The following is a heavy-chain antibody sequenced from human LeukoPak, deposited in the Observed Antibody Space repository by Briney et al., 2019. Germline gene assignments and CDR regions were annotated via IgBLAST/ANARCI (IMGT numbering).Heavy chain of an antibody. CDR2: ISCDGSNK. J-gene: IGHJ4*02. CDR1: GFTFSSYG. V-gene: IGHV3-30*18. D-gene: IGHD5-24*01. CDR3: AKARSTFDY. Sequence: PGGSLRLSCAASGFTFSSYGMHWVRQAPGKGLEWVAVISCDGSNKYYADSVKGRFTISRDNSKNTLYLQMNSLRAEDTAVYYCAKARSTFDYWGQGTLVTVSS.